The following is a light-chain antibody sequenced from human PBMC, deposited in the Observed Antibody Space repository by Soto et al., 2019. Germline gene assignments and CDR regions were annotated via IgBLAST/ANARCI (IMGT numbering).Light chain of an antibody. CDR2: DVS. CDR1: SNDVGGYNF. CDR3: SSYAGSYTVV. Sequence: QSVLTQPRSVSGSPGQSVTISCTGTSNDVGGYNFVSWYQQHPGKVPKLFIYDVSRRPSWVPDRFSGSKSGNTASLTISGLQAEDEADYYCSSYAGSYTVVFGVGTNVTVL. J-gene: IGLJ2*01. V-gene: IGLV2-11*01.